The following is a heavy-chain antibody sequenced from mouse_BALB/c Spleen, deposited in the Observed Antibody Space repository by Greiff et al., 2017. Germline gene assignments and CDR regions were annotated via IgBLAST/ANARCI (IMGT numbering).Heavy chain of an antibody. CDR3: ARHEGNYRYWYFDV. V-gene: IGHV5-6*01. D-gene: IGHD2-14*01. CDR1: GFTFSSYG. J-gene: IGHJ1*01. Sequence: EVQRVESGGDLVKPGGSLKLSCAASGFTFSSYGMSWVRQTPDKRLEWVATISSGGSTYYPDTVKGRFTISRDNAKNTLYLQMSSLKSEDTAMYYCARHEGNYRYWYFDVWGAGTTVTVSS. CDR2: ISSGGST.